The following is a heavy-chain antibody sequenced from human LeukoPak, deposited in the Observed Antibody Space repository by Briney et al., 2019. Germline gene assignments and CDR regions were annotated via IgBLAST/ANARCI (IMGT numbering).Heavy chain of an antibody. CDR1: GGSISSTNYY. D-gene: IGHD5-12*01. CDR2: IYHSGST. J-gene: IGHJ6*03. V-gene: IGHV4-39*07. CDR3: ARTTEGGYSGYFYYYYMDV. Sequence: SETLSLTCTVSGGSISSTNYYWGWIRQPPGKGLEWIGEIYHSGSTNYKSSLKSRVTISVDTSKNHFSLKLSSVTAADTAVYYCARTTEGGYSGYFYYYYMDVWGKGTTVTIS.